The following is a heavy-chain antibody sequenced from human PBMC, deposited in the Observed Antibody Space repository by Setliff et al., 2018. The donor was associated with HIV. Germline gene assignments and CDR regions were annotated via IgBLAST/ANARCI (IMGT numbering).Heavy chain of an antibody. CDR3: ARSAITIFGVIIIPGAFDI. CDR2: IYLSGST. CDR1: GYSISSGYY. Sequence: PSETLSLTCAVSGYSISSGYYWGWIRQPPGKGLEWIGSIYLSGSTYHNPSLRGRVAISVDTSKNQFSLKLSSVTAADTAVYYCARSAITIFGVIIIPGAFDIWGQGTMVTVSS. D-gene: IGHD3-3*01. J-gene: IGHJ3*02. V-gene: IGHV4-38-2*01.